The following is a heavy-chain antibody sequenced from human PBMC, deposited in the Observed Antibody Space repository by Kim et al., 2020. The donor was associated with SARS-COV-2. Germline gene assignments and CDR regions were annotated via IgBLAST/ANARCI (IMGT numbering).Heavy chain of an antibody. Sequence: ASVKVSCKASGYTFTSSHIQWVRQAPGQGLEWMGVINPSGGSTTYAQKLQGRVIMTRDTSTGTVYMELSSLRSEDTALYYCARGTWGGGGWGYGSGQYNRFDPWGQGTLVSVCS. CDR3: ARGTWGGGGWGYGSGQYNRFDP. CDR1: GYTFTSSH. J-gene: IGHJ5*02. CDR2: INPSGGST. V-gene: IGHV1-46*03. D-gene: IGHD3-10*01.